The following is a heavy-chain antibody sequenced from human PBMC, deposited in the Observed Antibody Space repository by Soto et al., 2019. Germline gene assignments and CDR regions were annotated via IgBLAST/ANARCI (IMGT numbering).Heavy chain of an antibody. Sequence: LSLTCTVSGGSISSGAYYWSWIRQHPGKGLEWIGYIYYSGSTYYNPSLKSRVTISVDTSKNQFSLKLSSVTAADTAVYYCAHVTIFGPPQIWGQGTLVTVSS. CDR3: AHVTIFGPPQI. CDR1: GGSISSGAYY. V-gene: IGHV4-31*03. D-gene: IGHD3-3*01. J-gene: IGHJ4*02. CDR2: IYYSGST.